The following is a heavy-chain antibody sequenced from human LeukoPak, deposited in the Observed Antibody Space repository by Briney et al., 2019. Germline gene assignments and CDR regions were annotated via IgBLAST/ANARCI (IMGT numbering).Heavy chain of an antibody. V-gene: IGHV4-39*07. J-gene: IGHJ4*02. Sequence: PSETLSLTCTVSGGSISSGGYYWSWIRQPPGKGLEWIGEINHSGSTNYNPSLKSRVTISVDTSKNQFSLKLSSVTAADTAVYYCVRIRHYYDSSGYPYEDWGQGTLVTVSS. CDR2: INHSGST. D-gene: IGHD3-22*01. CDR3: VRIRHYYDSSGYPYED. CDR1: GGSISSGGYY.